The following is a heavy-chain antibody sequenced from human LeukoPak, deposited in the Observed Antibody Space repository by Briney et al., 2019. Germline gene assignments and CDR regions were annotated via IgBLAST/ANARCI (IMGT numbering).Heavy chain of an antibody. Sequence: VASVKVSCKASGGTFSSYAISWVRQAPGQGLEWMGRIFPIFGTANYAQKFQGRVTITADKSTSTAYMELSSLRSEDTAVYYCAIGEYSSSSGDYWGQGTLVTVSS. CDR3: AIGEYSSSSGDY. V-gene: IGHV1-69*06. D-gene: IGHD6-6*01. CDR1: GGTFSSYA. J-gene: IGHJ4*02. CDR2: IFPIFGTA.